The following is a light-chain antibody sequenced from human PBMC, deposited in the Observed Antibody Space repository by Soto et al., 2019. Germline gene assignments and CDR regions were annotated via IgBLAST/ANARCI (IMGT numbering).Light chain of an antibody. Sequence: DIQMPQSPSSLSASVGDRVTITCRASQSISRYLNWYQQKPGKAPNLLIYVASSLQSEVPSRFSGSGSGTDFTLTITSLQPEDVATYYCHQCYGTPIPFGQGTRLEI. V-gene: IGKV1-39*01. CDR2: VAS. J-gene: IGKJ5*01. CDR1: QSISRY. CDR3: HQCYGTPIP.